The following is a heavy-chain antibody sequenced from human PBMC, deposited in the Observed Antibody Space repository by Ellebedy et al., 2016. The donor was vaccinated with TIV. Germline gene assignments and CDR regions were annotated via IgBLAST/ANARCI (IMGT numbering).Heavy chain of an antibody. CDR1: GFTFNGYW. CDR2: ILRGGATI. V-gene: IGHV3-23*01. J-gene: IGHJ4*02. D-gene: IGHD6-19*01. CDR3: AKDGGWRGADY. Sequence: GESLKISXVGSGFTFNGYWMHWVRQAPGKGLEWVSTILRGGATIFYADSVKGRFTVSRDNSKTILFLQMNSLRAEDTALYFCAKDGGWRGADYWGRGTQVTVSS.